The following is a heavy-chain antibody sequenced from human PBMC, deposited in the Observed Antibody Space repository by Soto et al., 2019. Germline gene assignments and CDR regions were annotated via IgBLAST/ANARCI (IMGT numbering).Heavy chain of an antibody. CDR2: IYSGGST. Sequence: EVQLVESGGGLIQPGGSLRLSCAASGFTVSSNYMSWVRQAPGKGLEWVSVIYSGGSTYYADSVKGRFTISRDNSKNTLYLQMNSLRAEDTAVYYCARFSVVIREGAFDIWGQGTMVTVSS. CDR1: GFTVSSNY. D-gene: IGHD3-22*01. J-gene: IGHJ3*02. V-gene: IGHV3-53*01. CDR3: ARFSVVIREGAFDI.